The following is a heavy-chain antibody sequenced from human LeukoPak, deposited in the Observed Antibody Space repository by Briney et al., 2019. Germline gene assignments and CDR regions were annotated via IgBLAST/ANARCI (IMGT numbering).Heavy chain of an antibody. CDR1: GVTFSNYG. J-gene: IGHJ3*02. V-gene: IGHV3-30-3*01. CDR2: ISYDGSNK. CDR3: ARDRERWLPKDAFDI. D-gene: IGHD5-24*01. Sequence: GGSLRLSCAASGVTFSNYGMHWVRQAPGKGLECVAGISYDGSNKYHADSVKGRFTISRDNSKNTLFLQMNSLRAEDTAVYYCARDRERWLPKDAFDIWGQGTMVTVSS.